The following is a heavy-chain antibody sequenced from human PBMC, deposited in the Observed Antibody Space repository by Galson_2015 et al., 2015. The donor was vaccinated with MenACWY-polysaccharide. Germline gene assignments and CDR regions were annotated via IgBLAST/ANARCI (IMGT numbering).Heavy chain of an antibody. CDR1: GLTFSDYF. CDR3: ARGLGWSSDY. J-gene: IGHJ4*02. CDR2: IERDGSEK. V-gene: IGHV3-7*01. Sequence: SLRLSCAASGLTFSDYFMTWVRQAPGKGLEWVANIERDGSEKNYVDSVKARFTISRDNAKNSLYLQMDNLRAEDTAVYYCARGLGWSSDYWGPGTLVTVSS. D-gene: IGHD6-19*01.